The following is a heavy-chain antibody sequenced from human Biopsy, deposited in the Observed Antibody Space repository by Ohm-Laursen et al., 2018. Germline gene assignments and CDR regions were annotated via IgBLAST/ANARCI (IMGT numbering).Heavy chain of an antibody. D-gene: IGHD3-3*01. Sequence: ASVKVSCKASGYTYPDYYVHWVRQAPGQGLEWMGWIKPNNGDTDYSQRLQGRVTLAWDRSTSTGYMEVSSLRSGDTALYYCATRGGDDFWSGHYSEIYYYYTLDVWGQGTTVTVSS. V-gene: IGHV1-2*02. CDR2: IKPNNGDT. CDR3: ATRGGDDFWSGHYSEIYYYYTLDV. CDR1: GYTYPDYY. J-gene: IGHJ6*02.